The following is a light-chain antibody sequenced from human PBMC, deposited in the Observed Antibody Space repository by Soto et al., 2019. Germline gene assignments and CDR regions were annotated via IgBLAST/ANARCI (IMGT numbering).Light chain of an antibody. CDR1: SSDVGGYNY. J-gene: IGLJ1*01. V-gene: IGLV2-14*01. CDR2: DVS. CDR3: SSYTSSSSLWV. Sequence: QSALTQPASVSGSPGQSITISCTGTSSDVGGYNYVSWYQQHPGKAPKLMIYDVSNRPSGVSNRFSGSKSGNTASLTMSGLQAEDEADYYCSSYTSSSSLWVFGTGTQVTVL.